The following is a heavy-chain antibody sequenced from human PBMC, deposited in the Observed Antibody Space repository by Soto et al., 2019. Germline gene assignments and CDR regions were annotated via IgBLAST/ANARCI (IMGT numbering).Heavy chain of an antibody. CDR1: GGSFSAYY. V-gene: IGHV4-34*12. Sequence: SETLSLTCADYGGSFSAYYWSWVRQPPGKGLEWIGEIIHSESTKYNPSLKSRVTISVDTSKNQFSLKLSSVTAADTAVYYCARQRPTDGRWEFANYYGMDVWGQGTPVTVS. CDR2: IIHSEST. J-gene: IGHJ6*02. CDR3: ARQRPTDGRWEFANYYGMDV. D-gene: IGHD1-26*01.